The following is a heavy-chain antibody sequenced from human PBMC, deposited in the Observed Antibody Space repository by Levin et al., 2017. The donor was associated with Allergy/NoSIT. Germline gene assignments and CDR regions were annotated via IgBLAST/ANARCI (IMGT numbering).Heavy chain of an antibody. CDR3: ARQGGEGYPGGSDY. Sequence: SQTLSLTCTVSGGSISSSSYYWGWIRQPPGKGLEWIGSIYYSGSTYYNPSLKSRVTISVDTSKNQFSLKLSSVTAADTAVYYCARQGGEGYPGGSDYWGQGTLVTVSS. CDR1: GGSISSSSYY. V-gene: IGHV4-39*01. J-gene: IGHJ4*02. D-gene: IGHD3-16*01. CDR2: IYYSGST.